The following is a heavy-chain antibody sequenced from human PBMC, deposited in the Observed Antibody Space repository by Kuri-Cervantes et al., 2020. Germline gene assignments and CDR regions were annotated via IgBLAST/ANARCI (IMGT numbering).Heavy chain of an antibody. CDR3: ARGGADSYGYVLGYYFDY. Sequence: ASVKVSCKASGYTFTSYGISWVRQAPGQGLEWMGIINPSGGSTSCAQKSQGRVTMTRDTSTSTVYMELSSLRSEDTAVYYCARGGADSYGYVLGYYFDYWGQGTLVTVSS. CDR1: GYTFTSYG. J-gene: IGHJ4*02. D-gene: IGHD5-18*01. CDR2: INPSGGST. V-gene: IGHV1-46*01.